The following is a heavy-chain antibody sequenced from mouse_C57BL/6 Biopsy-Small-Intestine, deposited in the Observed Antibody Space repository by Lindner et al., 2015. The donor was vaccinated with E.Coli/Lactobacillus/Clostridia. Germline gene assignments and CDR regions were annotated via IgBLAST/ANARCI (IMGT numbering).Heavy chain of an antibody. J-gene: IGHJ4*01. CDR2: IYPGDGDT. CDR3: ARHSHYAMDY. Sequence: VQLQESGAELVKPGASVKISCKAPGYAFSSYWMNWVKQRPGKGLEWIGQIYPGDGDTNYNGKFKGKATLTADKSSGTAYMQLSSLTSEDSAVYFCARHSHYAMDYWGQGTSVTVSS. CDR1: GYAFSSYW. D-gene: IGHD2-12*01. V-gene: IGHV1-80*01.